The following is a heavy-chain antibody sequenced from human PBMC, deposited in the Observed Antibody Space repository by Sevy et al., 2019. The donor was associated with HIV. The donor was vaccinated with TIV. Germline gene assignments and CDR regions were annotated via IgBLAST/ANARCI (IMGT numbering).Heavy chain of an antibody. CDR2: LSFGCGRI. CDR1: GFKFSQYS. V-gene: IGHV3-23*01. J-gene: IGHJ4*02. CDR3: AREGCTKPHDY. Sequence: GESLKISCATSGFKFSQYSMSWVRQAPGKGLEWVSTLSFGCGRINYADSVKGRFTISRDDSKDTVYLQMNSLRVEDTAVYFCAREGCTKPHDYWGQGPLVTVSS. D-gene: IGHD2-8*01.